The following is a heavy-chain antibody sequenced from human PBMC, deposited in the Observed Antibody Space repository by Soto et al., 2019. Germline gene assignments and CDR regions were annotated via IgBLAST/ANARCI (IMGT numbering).Heavy chain of an antibody. J-gene: IGHJ4*02. V-gene: IGHV3-30*18. CDR1: GFTFSSYG. D-gene: IGHD3-10*01. CDR2: ISYDGSNT. CDR3: AKNIDRFYYGSGSSSLFDY. Sequence: GGSLRLSCAASGFTFSSYGMHWVRQAPGQGLEWVAVISYDGSNTYYADSVKGRFTISRDNSKNTLDLQMNSLRAEDTAVYYCAKNIDRFYYGSGSSSLFDYWGQGTLVTVSS.